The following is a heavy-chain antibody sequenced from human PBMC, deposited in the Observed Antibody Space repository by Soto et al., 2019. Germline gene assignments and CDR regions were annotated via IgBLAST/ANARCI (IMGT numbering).Heavy chain of an antibody. CDR1: GGSVSSGSYY. J-gene: IGHJ4*02. CDR2: IYYSGST. CDR3: ARVYDFWSGYGRYFDY. V-gene: IGHV4-61*01. D-gene: IGHD3-3*01. Sequence: SETLSLTCTVSGGSVSSGSYYWSWIRQPLGKGLEWIGYIYYSGSTNYNPSLKSRVTISVDTSKNQFSLRLSSVTAADTAVYYCARVYDFWSGYGRYFDYWGQGTLVTVSS.